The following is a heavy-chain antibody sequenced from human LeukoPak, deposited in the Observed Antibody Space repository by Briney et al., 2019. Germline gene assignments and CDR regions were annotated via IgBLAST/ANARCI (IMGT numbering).Heavy chain of an antibody. CDR3: ARGGTSGYGQFNYHYYMDV. Sequence: ASVKVSCKASGYTFTSYGISWVRQAPGQGLEWMGWINAGNGNTKYSQEFQDRVTITRDTSASTAYMEVSSLRSEDMAVYYCARGGTSGYGQFNYHYYMDVWGKGTTVTVSS. J-gene: IGHJ6*03. CDR1: GYTFTSYG. CDR2: INAGNGNT. V-gene: IGHV1-3*03. D-gene: IGHD5-12*01.